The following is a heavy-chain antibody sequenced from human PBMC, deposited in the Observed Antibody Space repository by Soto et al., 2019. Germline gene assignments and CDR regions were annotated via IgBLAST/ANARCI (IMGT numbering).Heavy chain of an antibody. J-gene: IGHJ4*02. D-gene: IGHD3-22*01. V-gene: IGHV3-33*01. CDR3: ARDRGPYYYGSSGYLYYFDY. Sequence: PGGSLRLSCAAPGFTFSSYGMHWVRQAPGKGLEWVAVIWYDGSNKYYADSVKGRFTISRDNSKNTLYLQMNGLRAEDTAVYYCARDRGPYYYGSSGYLYYFDYWGQGTLVTVSS. CDR1: GFTFSSYG. CDR2: IWYDGSNK.